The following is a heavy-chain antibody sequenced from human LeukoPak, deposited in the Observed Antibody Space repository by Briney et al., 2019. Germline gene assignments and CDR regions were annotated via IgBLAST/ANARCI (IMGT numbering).Heavy chain of an antibody. CDR3: ARDFSSSSTVYYYYYMDV. CDR2: INHSGST. Sequence: SETLSLTCAVYGGSFSGYYWSWIRQPPGKGLEWIGEINHSGSTNYNPSLKSRVTISVDTSKNQLSLKLSSVTAADTAIYYCARDFSSSSTVYYYYYMDVWGKGTTVTVSS. V-gene: IGHV4-34*01. D-gene: IGHD6-6*01. J-gene: IGHJ6*03. CDR1: GGSFSGYY.